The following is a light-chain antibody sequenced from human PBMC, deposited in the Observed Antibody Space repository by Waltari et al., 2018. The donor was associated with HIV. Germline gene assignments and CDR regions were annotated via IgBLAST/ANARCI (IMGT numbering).Light chain of an antibody. CDR2: GVD. CDR3: SSYANTDTLL. CDR1: SSDIGTYNL. Sequence: QSALTQPASVSGSPRQSITISCTGTSSDIGTYNLVSWYRQYPGMAPQLVFHGVDTPPSGVSDRFSGSKSGNVASLTIASLQSEDEAEYYCSSYANTDTLLFGGGTKLTVL. V-gene: IGLV2-14*01. J-gene: IGLJ3*02.